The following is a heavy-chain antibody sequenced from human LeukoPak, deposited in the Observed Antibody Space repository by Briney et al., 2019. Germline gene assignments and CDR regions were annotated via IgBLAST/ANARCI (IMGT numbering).Heavy chain of an antibody. Sequence: SETLSLTCTVSGGSISSYYWSWIRQPPGKGLEWIGYIYYSGSTNYNPSLKSRVTISVDTSKNQFSLKLSSVPAADTAVYYCARTRRIAAAGTGPDYYGMDVWGQGTTVTVSS. J-gene: IGHJ6*02. CDR1: GGSISSYY. CDR2: IYYSGST. D-gene: IGHD6-13*01. CDR3: ARTRRIAAAGTGPDYYGMDV. V-gene: IGHV4-59*08.